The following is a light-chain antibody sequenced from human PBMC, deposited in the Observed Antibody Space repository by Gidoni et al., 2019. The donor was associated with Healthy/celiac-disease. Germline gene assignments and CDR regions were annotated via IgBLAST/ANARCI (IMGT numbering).Light chain of an antibody. J-gene: IGKJ4*01. Sequence: EIVFTQSPVTLSLSPGERAALSCKASQSVSSSYLAWYQQKPGQAPRLLIYGASRRATGIPDRFSGSGSGTDFTLTSSRLEPEDVAVYYCQQYGSSPPLTFGGGTKVEIK. CDR3: QQYGSSPPLT. CDR2: GAS. V-gene: IGKV3-20*01. CDR1: QSVSSSY.